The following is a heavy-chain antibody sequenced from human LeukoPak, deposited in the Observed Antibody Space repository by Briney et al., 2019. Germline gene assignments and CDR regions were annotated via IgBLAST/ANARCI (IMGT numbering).Heavy chain of an antibody. CDR2: ISTSGNTI. J-gene: IGHJ5*02. V-gene: IGHV3-48*03. D-gene: IGHD5-12*01. Sequence: GGSLRLSCAASGFTFSIYEMNWVRQAPGKGLEWLSHISTSGNTIHYANSVEGRFTISRDDAKNSLYLQMNSLGAEDTAVYYCARDNSGATGFDPWGQGTPVTVSS. CDR1: GFTFSIYE. CDR3: ARDNSGATGFDP.